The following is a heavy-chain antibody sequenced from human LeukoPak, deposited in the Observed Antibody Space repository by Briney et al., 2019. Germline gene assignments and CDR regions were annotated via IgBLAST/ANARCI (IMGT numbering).Heavy chain of an antibody. V-gene: IGHV1-46*01. CDR3: ASGMQLRVGELFLDTRYDGFDL. J-gene: IGHJ3*01. CDR2: ISPRGGAT. Sequence: GASVKVSCKASGYTLTSHYMHWVRQAPGQGLEWMGLISPRGGATIYGQKFQGRVTMTSDTSTSTVYMELSSLRPADTAFYYCASGMQLRVGELFLDTRYDGFDLWGQGTMVTVSS. D-gene: IGHD3-16*01. CDR1: GYTLTSHY.